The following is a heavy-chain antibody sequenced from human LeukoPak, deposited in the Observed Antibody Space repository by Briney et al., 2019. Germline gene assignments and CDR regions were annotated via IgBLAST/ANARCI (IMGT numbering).Heavy chain of an antibody. Sequence: PGGSLRLSCVASGFTFSSYYMSWVRQAPGKGLEWGAHIDPDGNDKYYVDSVKGRFTISRDNAKNSLYLQVNSLRAEDTAVYCCARAKQWLVQLFYSGMDVWGQGTTVTVTS. CDR3: ARAKQWLVQLFYSGMDV. D-gene: IGHD6-19*01. V-gene: IGHV3-7*01. CDR2: IDPDGNDK. CDR1: GFTFSSYY. J-gene: IGHJ6*02.